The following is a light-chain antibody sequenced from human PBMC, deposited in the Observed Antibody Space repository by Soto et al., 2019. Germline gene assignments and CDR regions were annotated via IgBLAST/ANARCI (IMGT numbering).Light chain of an antibody. CDR3: HQYGSSPRT. V-gene: IGKV3-20*01. J-gene: IGKJ1*01. CDR2: GAS. CDR1: QSFNSNY. Sequence: EIWLTQFPGTLSLSPGERATLSCTASQSFNSNYLAWYQQKPGQAPRLLIYGASTRATGIPDRFSGSGSGTDFTLTFSRLEPEDFAVYYCHQYGSSPRTFGPGTKVDIK.